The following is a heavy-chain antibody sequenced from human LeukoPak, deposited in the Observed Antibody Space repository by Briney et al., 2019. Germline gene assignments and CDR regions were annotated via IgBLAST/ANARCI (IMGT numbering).Heavy chain of an antibody. CDR2: INPSGGST. CDR1: GYTFTSYY. Sequence: ASVKVSCKASGYTFTSYYMHWVRQAPGQGLEWMGIINPSGGSTNYAQKFQGRVTMTRDMSTSTVYMELSSLRSEDTAVYYCARGPANCSSTRCYPSGYMDVWGKGTTVTVSS. J-gene: IGHJ6*03. CDR3: ARGPANCSSTRCYPSGYMDV. V-gene: IGHV1-46*01. D-gene: IGHD2-2*01.